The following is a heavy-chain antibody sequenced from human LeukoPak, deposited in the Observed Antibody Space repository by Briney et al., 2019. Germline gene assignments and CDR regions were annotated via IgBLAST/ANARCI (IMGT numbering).Heavy chain of an antibody. V-gene: IGHV3-30*18. J-gene: IGHJ4*02. D-gene: IGHD3-22*01. CDR1: GFTFSNYG. CDR2: ISYVGRNK. Sequence: GRSLRLSCAASGFTFSNYGMHWVRQAPGKGLEWVAVISYVGRNKDYADSVKGRFTISRDNSKNTLYLQMNSLRAEDTAVYYCAKSYYYDSSGLPHYFDYWGQGTLVTVSS. CDR3: AKSYYYDSSGLPHYFDY.